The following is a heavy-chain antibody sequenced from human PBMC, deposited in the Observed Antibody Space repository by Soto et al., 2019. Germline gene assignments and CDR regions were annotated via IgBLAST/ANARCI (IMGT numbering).Heavy chain of an antibody. CDR3: ARDASRFGGQSDNQSKYRNKSIRGAVADWFDP. J-gene: IGHJ5*02. D-gene: IGHD3-16*02. Sequence: GASVKVSCKASGYTFTSYGISWVRQAPGQGLEWMGWISAYNGNTNYAQKLQGRVTMTTDTSTSTAYMELRSLRSDDTAVYYCARDASRFGGQSDNQSKYRNKSIRGAVADWFDPWGQGTLVTVSS. CDR2: ISAYNGNT. CDR1: GYTFTSYG. V-gene: IGHV1-18*01.